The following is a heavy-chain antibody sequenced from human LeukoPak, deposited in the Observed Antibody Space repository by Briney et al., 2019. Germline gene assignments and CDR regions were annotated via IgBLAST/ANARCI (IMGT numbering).Heavy chain of an antibody. CDR2: IIPIFGTA. CDR1: GGTFSSYA. D-gene: IGHD3-10*01. CDR3: ARDLGWRGPTYGSGSYGDFDY. Sequence: ASVKVSCKASGGTFSSYAISWVRQAPGQGLEWMGGIIPIFGTANYAQKFQGRVTITADKSTSTAYMELSSLRSEDTAVYYCARDLGWRGPTYGSGSYGDFDYWGQGTLVTVSS. V-gene: IGHV1-69*06. J-gene: IGHJ4*02.